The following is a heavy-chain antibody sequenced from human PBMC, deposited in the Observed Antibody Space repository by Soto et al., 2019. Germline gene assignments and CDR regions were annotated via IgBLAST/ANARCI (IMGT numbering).Heavy chain of an antibody. J-gene: IGHJ6*02. D-gene: IGHD2-15*01. V-gene: IGHV3-15*07. Sequence: PGGSLRLSCAASGFTFSNAWMNWVRQAPGKGLEWVGRIKSKTDGRTTDYAAPVKGRFTISRDDSKNTLYLQMNSLKTEDTAVYYCSLLTNYYYGMDVWGQGTTVTAP. CDR2: IKSKTDGRTT. CDR3: SLLTNYYYGMDV. CDR1: GFTFSNAW.